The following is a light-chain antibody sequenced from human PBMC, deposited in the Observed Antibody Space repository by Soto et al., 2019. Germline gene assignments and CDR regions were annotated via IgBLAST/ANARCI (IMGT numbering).Light chain of an antibody. CDR1: QGISSY. Sequence: IQLTQSPSSLSASVGDRVTITCRASQGISSYLAWYQQKPGKAPKLLIYAASTLQSGVPSGFSGSGSGTDFTLTISSLQPEDFATYYCQQLNSYPPEYTFGQGTKLEIK. CDR3: QQLNSYPPEYT. J-gene: IGKJ2*01. CDR2: AAS. V-gene: IGKV1-9*01.